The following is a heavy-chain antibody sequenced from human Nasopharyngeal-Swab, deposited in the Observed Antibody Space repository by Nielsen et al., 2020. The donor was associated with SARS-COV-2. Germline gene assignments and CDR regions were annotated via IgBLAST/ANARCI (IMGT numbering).Heavy chain of an antibody. Sequence: GESLKISCEVSGFNINDYGMNWVRQAPGKGLEWLAYIRSGGSIIFYADAVKGRFTITRDIAKNSLYLQMDNLRAEDTAVYYCARNTPAMFAYWGRGTLVTVSS. J-gene: IGHJ4*02. D-gene: IGHD2-2*02. CDR1: GFNINDYG. CDR3: ARNTPAMFAY. CDR2: IRSGGSII. V-gene: IGHV3-48*01.